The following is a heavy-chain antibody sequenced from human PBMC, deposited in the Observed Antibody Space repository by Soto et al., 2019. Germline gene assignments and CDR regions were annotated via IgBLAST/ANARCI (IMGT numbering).Heavy chain of an antibody. V-gene: IGHV4-38-2*01. CDR1: NYSISSGYY. CDR3: ARVEAAKLFAN. D-gene: IGHD2-15*01. Sequence: SETLSLTCAVSNYSISSGYYWGWIRQPPEKGLEYIGSIFHTGSTYYNPSLKSRVIISVDTSKNQFSLRLNSVTAADTAVYFCARVEAAKLFANWGQGTLVTVSS. J-gene: IGHJ4*02. CDR2: IFHTGST.